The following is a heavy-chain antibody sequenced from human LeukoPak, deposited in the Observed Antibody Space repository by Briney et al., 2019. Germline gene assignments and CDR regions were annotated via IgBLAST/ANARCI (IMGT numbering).Heavy chain of an antibody. CDR3: AKTAAPNYDYYYGMDV. CDR2: ISGSGGNT. Sequence: GGSLRLSCAASGLTFSTYAMSWVRQAPGKGLEWVSTISGSGGNTYFADSVKGRLTISRDNSKNTLFLQMNSLRAEDTADYYCAKTAAPNYDYYYGMDVWGQGTTVTVSS. J-gene: IGHJ6*02. V-gene: IGHV3-23*01. CDR1: GLTFSTYA. D-gene: IGHD2-2*01.